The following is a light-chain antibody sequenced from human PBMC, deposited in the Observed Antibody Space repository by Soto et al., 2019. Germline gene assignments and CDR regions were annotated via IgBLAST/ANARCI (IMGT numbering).Light chain of an antibody. J-gene: IGLJ1*01. CDR3: SSYTSSSTYV. Sequence: QSVLTQPASVSGSPGQSITISCTGTSSDVGGYNYVSWYQQHPGKAPKLMISEVSNRPSGVSNRFSGSKSGSTASLTISGLQAEDEADYYCSSYTSSSTYVFGTGTKVTVL. V-gene: IGLV2-14*01. CDR2: EVS. CDR1: SSDVGGYNY.